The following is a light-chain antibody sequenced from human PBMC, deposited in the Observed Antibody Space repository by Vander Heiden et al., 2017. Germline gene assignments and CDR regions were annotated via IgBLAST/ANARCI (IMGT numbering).Light chain of an antibody. Sequence: QSVVTQPPSASATPGQKAIISCYGSSTNSGSNNVNWTKQLPGTAPKLLIYNNNERPSGVTDRFSCSRSGTSASPAITGLQSEDEADYYCSVWDDSLNGLLVFGTGTKLTVL. CDR2: NNN. CDR3: SVWDDSLNGLLV. J-gene: IGLJ1*01. V-gene: IGLV1-44*01. CDR1: STNSGSNN.